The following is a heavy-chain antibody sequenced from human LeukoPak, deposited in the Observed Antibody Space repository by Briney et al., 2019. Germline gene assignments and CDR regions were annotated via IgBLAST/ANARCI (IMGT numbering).Heavy chain of an antibody. Sequence: SGGSLRLSCAASGFTFRNYWMSWVRQAPGKGLEWVSAISGSGGSTYYADSVKGRFTISRDNSKNTLYLQINSLRAEDTAVYYCAKERFLRYFDWKPFDYWGQETLVTVSS. CDR3: AKERFLRYFDWKPFDY. V-gene: IGHV3-23*01. CDR2: ISGSGGST. D-gene: IGHD3-9*01. CDR1: GFTFRNYW. J-gene: IGHJ4*02.